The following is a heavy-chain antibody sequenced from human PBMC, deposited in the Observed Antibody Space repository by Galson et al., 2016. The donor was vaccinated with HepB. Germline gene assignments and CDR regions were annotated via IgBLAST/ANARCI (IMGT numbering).Heavy chain of an antibody. D-gene: IGHD1-26*01. Sequence: SVKVSCKASGGTFNSYVINWVRQAPGHGLEWMGGITPIFGSATSAQKFQGRVTITAVKSAHTVYMELRSLRSEDTAVYYWARGATVGARVWFDPWGQGTLVTVSS. V-gene: IGHV1-69*06. CDR3: ARGATVGARVWFDP. J-gene: IGHJ5*02. CDR2: ITPIFGSA. CDR1: GGTFNSYV.